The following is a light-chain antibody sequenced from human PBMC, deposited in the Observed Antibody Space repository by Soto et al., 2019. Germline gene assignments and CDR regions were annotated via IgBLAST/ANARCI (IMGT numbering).Light chain of an antibody. Sequence: SYELTQPPSVSVAPGKTARITCGGNNIGSKSVHWYQQKPGQAPVLVIYYDSDRPSGIPERLSGSNSGNTATLTISRVEVGDEADYYCQVWDSSSDRDVVFGGGTKVTVL. J-gene: IGLJ2*01. CDR2: YDS. V-gene: IGLV3-21*04. CDR3: QVWDSSSDRDVV. CDR1: NIGSKS.